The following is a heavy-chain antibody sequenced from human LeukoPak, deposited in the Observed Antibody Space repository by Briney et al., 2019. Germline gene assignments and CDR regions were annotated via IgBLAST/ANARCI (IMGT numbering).Heavy chain of an antibody. CDR3: ARTRANYGDHNDY. D-gene: IGHD4-17*01. J-gene: IGHJ4*02. V-gene: IGHV1-18*01. Sequence: ASVKVSCKASDYSSPSYGITWVRRAPGQGLEWMGWISVYNGDTNYAQKLQGRVTMTTDTSTSTAYLELRSLRSDDTAVYYCARTRANYGDHNDYWGQGTLVTVSS. CDR2: ISVYNGDT. CDR1: DYSSPSYG.